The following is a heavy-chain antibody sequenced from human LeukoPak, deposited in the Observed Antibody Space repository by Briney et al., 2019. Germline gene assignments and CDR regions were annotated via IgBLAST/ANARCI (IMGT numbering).Heavy chain of an antibody. V-gene: IGHV4-38-2*02. Sequence: ETLSLTCTVSGYSISSGYYWGWIRQPPGKGLEWIGSIYHSGSTYYNPSLKSRVTISVDTSKNQFSLKLSSVTAADTAMYYCAKSGGYGLIDYWGQGTRVTVSS. CDR3: AKSGGYGLIDY. CDR2: IYHSGST. CDR1: GYSISSGYY. D-gene: IGHD1-26*01. J-gene: IGHJ4*02.